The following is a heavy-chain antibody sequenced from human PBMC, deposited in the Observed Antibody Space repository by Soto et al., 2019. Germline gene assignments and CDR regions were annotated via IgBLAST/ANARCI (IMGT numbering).Heavy chain of an antibody. V-gene: IGHV3-30-3*01. Sequence: QVQLVESEGGVVQPGRSLRLSCAASGFTITSYAMHWVRQSPGKGLEWVAVISYDGSNKYYADSVKGRFTISRDNSKNTLYLQMSSLRAEDTAVYYCASPKLAVTTGAIDYWGQGTLVTVSS. J-gene: IGHJ4*02. CDR1: GFTITSYA. CDR3: ASPKLAVTTGAIDY. D-gene: IGHD4-4*01. CDR2: ISYDGSNK.